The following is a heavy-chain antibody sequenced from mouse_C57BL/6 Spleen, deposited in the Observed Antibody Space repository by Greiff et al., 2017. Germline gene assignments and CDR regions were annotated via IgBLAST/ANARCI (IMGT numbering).Heavy chain of an antibody. CDR1: GFNIKDYY. J-gene: IGHJ2*01. D-gene: IGHD1-1*01. V-gene: IGHV14-2*01. CDR3: AKDDTTVVYFDY. CDR2: IDPEDGET. Sequence: VQLQQSGAELVKPGASVKLSCTASGFNIKDYYMHWVKQRTEQGLEWIGRIDPEDGETKYASKFPGKATITAKTSSNTAFLQLSVLTSEATAVYYYAKDDTTVVYFDYWGQGTTLTVSS.